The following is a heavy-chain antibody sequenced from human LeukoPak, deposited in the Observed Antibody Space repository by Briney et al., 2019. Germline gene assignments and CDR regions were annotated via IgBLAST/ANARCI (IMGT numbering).Heavy chain of an antibody. V-gene: IGHV1-24*01. CDR2: FDPEDGET. CDR1: GYTLTELS. CDR3: ATVSGSTYYFDY. J-gene: IGHJ4*02. D-gene: IGHD1-26*01. Sequence: GASVTVSCTVSGYTLTELSMHWVRQALGKGLEWMGGFDPEDGETIYVQKFQGRVTMTEDTSTDTAYMELSSLRSEDTAVYYCATVSGSTYYFDYWGQGTLVTVSS.